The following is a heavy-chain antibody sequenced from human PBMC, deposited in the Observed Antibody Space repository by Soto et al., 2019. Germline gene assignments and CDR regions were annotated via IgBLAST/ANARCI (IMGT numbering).Heavy chain of an antibody. Sequence: GGSLRLSCAASGFTSSDYYMSWIRQAPGKGLEYISYISSNGDIIYNADSVRGRFTISRDNAKNSLYLQMNSLRAEDTAVYYCARDRSSSWYGRGYHYYGMDVWGQGTTVTVSS. J-gene: IGHJ6*02. D-gene: IGHD6-13*01. CDR1: GFTSSDYY. V-gene: IGHV3-11*01. CDR3: ARDRSSSWYGRGYHYYGMDV. CDR2: ISSNGDII.